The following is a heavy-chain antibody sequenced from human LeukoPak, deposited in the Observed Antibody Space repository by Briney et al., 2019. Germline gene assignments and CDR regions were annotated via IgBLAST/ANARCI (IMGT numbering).Heavy chain of an antibody. CDR2: IYYSGST. V-gene: IGHV4-59*01. Sequence: PSETLSLTCTVPGGSISSYYWSWIRQPPGKGLEWIGYIYYSGSTNYNPSLKSRVTISVVTSKNQFSLKLSSVTAADTAVYYCARDRRGYSDYWGQGTLVTVSS. D-gene: IGHD5-12*01. CDR3: ARDRRGYSDY. CDR1: GGSISSYY. J-gene: IGHJ4*02.